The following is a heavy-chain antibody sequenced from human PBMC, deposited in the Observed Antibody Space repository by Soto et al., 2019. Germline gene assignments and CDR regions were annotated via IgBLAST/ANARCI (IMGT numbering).Heavy chain of an antibody. CDR1: GYTFTSYD. V-gene: IGHV1-8*01. D-gene: IGHD3-10*01. CDR3: ARASITMVRGVTTTPYGMDV. Sequence: ASVKVSCKASGYTFTSYDINWVRQATGQGLEWMGWMNPNSGNTGYAQKFQGRVTMTRNTSISTAYMELSSLRSEDTAVYYCARASITMVRGVTTTPYGMDVWGQGTTVTVSS. CDR2: MNPNSGNT. J-gene: IGHJ6*02.